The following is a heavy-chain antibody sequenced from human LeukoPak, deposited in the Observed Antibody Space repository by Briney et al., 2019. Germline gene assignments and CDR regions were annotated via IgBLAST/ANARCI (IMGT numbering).Heavy chain of an antibody. CDR3: ARSQGGIDY. CDR2: ISYDGSNK. Sequence: GRSLRLSCAASGFTFSSYAMHWVRQAPGKGLEGVAVISYDGSNKYYADSVKGRFTISRDNSKNTLYLQMNSLRAEDTAVYYCARSQGGIDYWGQGTLVTVSS. J-gene: IGHJ4*02. D-gene: IGHD1-26*01. V-gene: IGHV3-30-3*01. CDR1: GFTFSSYA.